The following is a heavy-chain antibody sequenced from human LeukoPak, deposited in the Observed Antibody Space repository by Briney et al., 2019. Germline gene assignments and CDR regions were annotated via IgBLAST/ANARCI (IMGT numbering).Heavy chain of an antibody. Sequence: GGSLRLSCAASGFTFSSYSMNWVRQAPGKGLEWVSYISSSGSTIYYADSVKGRFTISRDNAKNSLYLQMNSLRAEDTAVYYCARSSHRLLWFGELSNAFDIWGQGTMVTVSS. J-gene: IGHJ3*02. CDR1: GFTFSSYS. D-gene: IGHD3-10*01. V-gene: IGHV3-48*04. CDR2: ISSSGSTI. CDR3: ARSSHRLLWFGELSNAFDI.